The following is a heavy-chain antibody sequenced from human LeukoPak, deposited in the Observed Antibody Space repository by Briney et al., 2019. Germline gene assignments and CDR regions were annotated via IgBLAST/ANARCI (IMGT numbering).Heavy chain of an antibody. V-gene: IGHV4-39*01. CDR3: ARHYYDSMGSRRDYYFDY. CDR2: IYYSGTT. J-gene: IGHJ4*02. D-gene: IGHD3-22*01. Sequence: SETLSLTCTVSGGSISSSSDYWGWIRQPPGKGLEYIGSIYYSGTTYYNPSLKSRVSMSVDISKNQFSLKLSSVTAADTAVYYCARHYYDSMGSRRDYYFDYWAREPWSPSPQ. CDR1: GGSISSSSDY.